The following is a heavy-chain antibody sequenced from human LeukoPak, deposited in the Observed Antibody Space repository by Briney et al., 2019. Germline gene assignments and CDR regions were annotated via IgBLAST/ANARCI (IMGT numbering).Heavy chain of an antibody. V-gene: IGHV1-8*02. CDR3: ARGPQNLPFDY. Sequence: ASVKVSCKASGGTFSSYAISWVRQAPGQGLEWMGWMNPNSGNTGYAQKFQGRVTMTRNTSISTAYMEVSSLTSEDTAVYYCARGPQNLPFDYWGQGTLVTVSS. CDR2: MNPNSGNT. J-gene: IGHJ4*02. CDR1: GGTFSSYA.